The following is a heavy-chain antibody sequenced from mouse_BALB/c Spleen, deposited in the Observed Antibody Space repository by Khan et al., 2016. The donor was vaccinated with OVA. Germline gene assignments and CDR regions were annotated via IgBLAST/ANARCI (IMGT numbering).Heavy chain of an antibody. CDR1: GFNIKDTY. J-gene: IGHJ4*01. V-gene: IGHV14-3*02. CDR3: ADSLLLYAMDY. Sequence: VRLQQSGAELMKPGASVKLSCTVSGFNIKDTYMHWVKQRPEQGLEWIGRIDPANGNTKYDPKLQGKATMTADTSSNTAYLQLNSLTSEDTAVYYCADSLLLYAMDYWGQGTSVTVSS. CDR2: IDPANGNT. D-gene: IGHD1-2*01.